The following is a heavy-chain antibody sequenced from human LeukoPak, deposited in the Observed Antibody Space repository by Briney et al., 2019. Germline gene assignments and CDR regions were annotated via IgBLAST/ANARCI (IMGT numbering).Heavy chain of an antibody. J-gene: IGHJ2*01. CDR2: IIPIFGTA. CDR3: ARHYYDSSGYFIRYWYFDL. V-gene: IGHV1-69*13. Sequence: ASVKVSCKASEGTFSSYAISWVRQAPGQGLEWMGGIIPIFGTANYAQKFQGRVTITADESTSTAHMELSSLRSEDTAVYYCARHYYDSSGYFIRYWYFDLWGRGTLVTVSS. D-gene: IGHD3-22*01. CDR1: EGTFSSYA.